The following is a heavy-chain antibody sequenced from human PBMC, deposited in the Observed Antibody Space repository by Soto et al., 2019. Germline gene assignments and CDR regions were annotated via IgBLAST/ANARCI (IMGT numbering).Heavy chain of an antibody. CDR1: GGSFSGYY. V-gene: IGHV4-34*01. CDR2: INHSGST. D-gene: IGHD3-10*01. J-gene: IGHJ6*02. CDR3: ARLRWYYYGSGSYYNVYYYYGMDV. Sequence: PSETLSLTCAVYGGSFSGYYWSWIRQPPGKGLEWIGEINHSGSTNYNPSLKSRVTISVDTSKNQFSLKLSSVTAADTAVYYCARLRWYYYGSGSYYNVYYYYGMDVWGQGTKVTVSS.